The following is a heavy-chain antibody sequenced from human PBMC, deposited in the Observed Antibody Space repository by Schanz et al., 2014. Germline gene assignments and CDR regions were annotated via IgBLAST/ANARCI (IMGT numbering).Heavy chain of an antibody. CDR2: FNDGGVNK. CDR1: GFSLDIFA. CDR3: AKDGPGGSGSYSADGGMDV. Sequence: EVQLLESGGGLVEPGGSLRLSCATSGFSLDIFAVSWVRQAPGKGLEWVSSFNDGGVNKYYADSVKGRFTISSDNSKSALYLQTNSLRAEDTAVYYCAKDGPGGSGSYSADGGMDVWGQGTTVTVSS. V-gene: IGHV3-23*01. J-gene: IGHJ6*02. D-gene: IGHD3-10*01.